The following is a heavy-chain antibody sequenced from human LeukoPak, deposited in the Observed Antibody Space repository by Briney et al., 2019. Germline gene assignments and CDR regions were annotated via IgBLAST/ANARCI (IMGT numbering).Heavy chain of an antibody. CDR3: AREPMVRGVITTCFDY. CDR1: GFTFSSYW. Sequence: GGSLRLSCAASGFTFSSYWMSWVRQAPGKGLEWVANINQDGSEKYYVDSVKGRFTISRENAKNSLYLQMNSQRAEDTAVYYCAREPMVRGVITTCFDYWGQGTLVTVSS. D-gene: IGHD3-10*01. V-gene: IGHV3-7*03. J-gene: IGHJ4*02. CDR2: INQDGSEK.